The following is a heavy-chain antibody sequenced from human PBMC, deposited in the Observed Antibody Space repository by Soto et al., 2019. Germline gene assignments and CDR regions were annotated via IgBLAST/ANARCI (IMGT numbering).Heavy chain of an antibody. Sequence: ASVKVSCKASGYTFTSYAMHWVRQAPGQRLEWMGWINAGNGNTKYSQKFQGRVTITRDTSARTAYMELSSLRSEDTAVYYCARDSGFLGGYSGYDYRVPPNWFDPWGQGTLVTVSS. CDR2: INAGNGNT. V-gene: IGHV1-3*01. D-gene: IGHD5-12*01. J-gene: IGHJ5*02. CDR3: ARDSGFLGGYSGYDYRVPPNWFDP. CDR1: GYTFTSYA.